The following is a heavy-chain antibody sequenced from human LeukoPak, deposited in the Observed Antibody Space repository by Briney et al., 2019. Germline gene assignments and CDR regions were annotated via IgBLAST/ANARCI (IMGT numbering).Heavy chain of an antibody. CDR3: ARERVLGYCTNGVCQDAFDI. D-gene: IGHD2-8*01. Sequence: GASVEVSCKASGGTFSSYAISWVRQAPGQGLEWMGGIIPIFGTANYAQKFQGRVTITADESTSTAYMELSSLRSEDTAVYYCARERVLGYCTNGVCQDAFDIWGQGTMVTVSS. CDR1: GGTFSSYA. V-gene: IGHV1-69*13. CDR2: IIPIFGTA. J-gene: IGHJ3*02.